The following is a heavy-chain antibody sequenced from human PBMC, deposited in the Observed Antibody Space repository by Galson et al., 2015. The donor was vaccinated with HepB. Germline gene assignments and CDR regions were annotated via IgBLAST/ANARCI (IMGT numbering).Heavy chain of an antibody. D-gene: IGHD4/OR15-4a*01. CDR3: ARKIASPDYDYYGLDV. CDR1: EFTFGDYA. V-gene: IGHV3-49*03. Sequence: SLRLSCATFEFTFGDYATSWFRQAPGKGLEWIGFIRTKAYGGTTEYAASVKGKFIISRDDSESIAYLQMNSLTSDDTAVYYCARKIASPDYDYYGLDVWGQGTTVTVS. CDR2: IRTKAYGGTT. J-gene: IGHJ6*02.